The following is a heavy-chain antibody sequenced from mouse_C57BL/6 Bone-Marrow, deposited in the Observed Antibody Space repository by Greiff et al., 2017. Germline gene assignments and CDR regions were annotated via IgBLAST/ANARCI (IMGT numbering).Heavy chain of an antibody. CDR1: GYAFTNYL. D-gene: IGHD2-12*01. CDR3: ARAQRRGAMGD. Sequence: QVKLKEPGAELVRPGTSVKVSCKASGYAFTNYLIEWVKQRPGQGLEWIGVINPGGGCTNYNEKFKGKATLTADNSSSTAYMQLSSLTSEDAAVYCGARAQRRGAMGDWGQGTAVTVAS. CDR2: INPGGGCT. J-gene: IGHJ4*01. V-gene: IGHV1-54*01.